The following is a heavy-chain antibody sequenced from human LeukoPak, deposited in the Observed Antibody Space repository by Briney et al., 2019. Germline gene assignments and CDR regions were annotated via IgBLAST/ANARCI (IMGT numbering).Heavy chain of an antibody. CDR2: INTKSGST. Sequence: ASVRVCSSPSGYTFTRYYMHWVRQSPGPRGEWMGCINTKSGSTNYAQKFQGRVTMTRDTTISTAYMELSRLRADDTVVYCGARDIVATNYFDYWGQGTLVTVSS. CDR3: ARDIVATNYFDY. CDR1: GYTFTRYY. J-gene: IGHJ4*02. V-gene: IGHV1-2*02. D-gene: IGHD5-12*01.